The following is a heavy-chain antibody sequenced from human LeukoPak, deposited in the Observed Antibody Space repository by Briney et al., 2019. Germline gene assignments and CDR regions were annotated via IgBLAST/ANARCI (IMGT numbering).Heavy chain of an antibody. V-gene: IGHV4-59*01. CDR3: ARETPGAGHFDY. CDR2: IYYSGGT. Sequence: PSETLSLTCTVSGGSINYYYWMWIRRPPGKGLECIGYIYYSGGTHYNPSLKSRVTMLVDTSKNQFSLKLTAVTAADTAVYYCARETPGAGHFDYWGQGSLVTVSS. CDR1: GGSINYYY. J-gene: IGHJ4*02. D-gene: IGHD7-27*01.